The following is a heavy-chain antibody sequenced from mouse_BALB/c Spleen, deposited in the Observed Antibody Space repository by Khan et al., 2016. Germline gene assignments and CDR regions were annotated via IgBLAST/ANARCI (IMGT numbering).Heavy chain of an antibody. CDR1: GYAFSSYW. J-gene: IGHJ3*01. D-gene: IGHD2-2*01. V-gene: IGHV1-80*01. CDR2: IYPGDGDT. CDR3: AREGYVYDTFAY. Sequence: QVQLQQSGAELVRPGSSVKISCKASGYAFSSYWMNWVKQRPGQGLEWIGQIYPGDGDTNYNGKFKGKATLTADKSSSTAYMQLSSLTSEDSAVYFCAREGYVYDTFAYWGQGTLVTVSA.